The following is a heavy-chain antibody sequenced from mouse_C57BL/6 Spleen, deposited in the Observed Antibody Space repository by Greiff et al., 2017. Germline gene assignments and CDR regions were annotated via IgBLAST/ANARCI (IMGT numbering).Heavy chain of an antibody. D-gene: IGHD1-1*01. CDR2: SAPSDSYP. CDR1: GYTFTSYW. V-gene: IGHV1-50*01. CDR3: ARAGSYYEAMDY. J-gene: IGHJ4*01. Sequence: QVQLQQPGAVLVKPGASVTLSCKASGYTFTSYWMQWVKQRPGQGLEWIGESAPSDSYPNYNQKFKGKATLTVDTSSSTAYMQLSSLTSEDSAVYYCARAGSYYEAMDYWGQGTAVTGSA.